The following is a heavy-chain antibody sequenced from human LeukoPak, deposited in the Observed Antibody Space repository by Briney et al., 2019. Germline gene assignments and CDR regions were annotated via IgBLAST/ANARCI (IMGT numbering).Heavy chain of an antibody. CDR3: ARGILDY. CDR1: GFIVSSIY. J-gene: IGHJ4*02. CDR2: IYSDDNT. V-gene: IGHV3-53*01. Sequence: GGSLRLSCAASGFIVSSIYMSWVRQAPGKGLEWVSVIYSDDNTHYVDSVKGRFTISRDNSKNTVYLQMNSLRAEDTAVYYCARGILDYWGQGTLVTVSS.